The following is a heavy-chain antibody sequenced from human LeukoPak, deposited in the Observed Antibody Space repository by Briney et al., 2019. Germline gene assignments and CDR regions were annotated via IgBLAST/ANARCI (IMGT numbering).Heavy chain of an antibody. D-gene: IGHD5-12*01. CDR3: AKGLAVATGIDY. CDR2: IKPEGSEE. CDR1: GFTFSHYW. J-gene: IGHJ4*02. V-gene: IGHV3-7*01. Sequence: GGSLRLSCAASGFTFSHYWMSWVRQAPGKGLEWVASIKPEGSEEDYVDSVRGRFTISRDNAKNSLYLQMNSLRAEDTAVYYCAKGLAVATGIDYWGQGTLVTVSS.